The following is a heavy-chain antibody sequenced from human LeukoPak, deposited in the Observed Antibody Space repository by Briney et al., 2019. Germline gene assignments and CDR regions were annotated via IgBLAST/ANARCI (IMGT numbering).Heavy chain of an antibody. D-gene: IGHD1-26*01. V-gene: IGHV1-2*02. CDR3: ARMHGSGTYNWDAFDI. J-gene: IGHJ3*02. CDR1: GYTFTGYY. CDR2: INPNSGGT. Sequence: GASVKVSCKASGYTFTGYYMHWVRQAPGQGLEWMGWINPNSGGTNYAQKFQGRVTMTGDTSISTAYMELNKLRSDDTAVYYCARMHGSGTYNWDAFDIWGQGTMVTVSS.